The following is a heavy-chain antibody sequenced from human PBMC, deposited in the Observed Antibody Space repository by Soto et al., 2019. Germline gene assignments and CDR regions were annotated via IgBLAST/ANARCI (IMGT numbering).Heavy chain of an antibody. J-gene: IGHJ6*02. CDR1: GLTFSNFW. D-gene: IGHD5-18*01. Sequence: EVQLVESGGGLVQPGGSLRLSCAASGLTFSNFWMHWVRQVPGKGLVWISRINSDGRSTRYADSVKGRITISRDNARNTLYLQMNSLRAEDTAVYYCARVGVDTTVVDGGYYYYGLDVWGQGTTVTVSS. CDR2: INSDGRST. V-gene: IGHV3-74*01. CDR3: ARVGVDTTVVDGGYYYYGLDV.